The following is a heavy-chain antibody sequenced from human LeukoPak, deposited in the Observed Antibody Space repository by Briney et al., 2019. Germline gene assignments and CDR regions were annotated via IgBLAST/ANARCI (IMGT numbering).Heavy chain of an antibody. D-gene: IGHD1-14*01. Sequence: SETLSLSCTVSGGSISSGDYYWSWIRQPPGKGLELIGYIYYSGSTYYNPSLKSRVTISEDTSKNQFSLKLSSVTAADTAVYYCARDREGLPDYWGQGTLVTVSS. CDR3: ARDREGLPDY. CDR2: IYYSGST. CDR1: GGSISSGDYY. J-gene: IGHJ4*02. V-gene: IGHV4-30-4*08.